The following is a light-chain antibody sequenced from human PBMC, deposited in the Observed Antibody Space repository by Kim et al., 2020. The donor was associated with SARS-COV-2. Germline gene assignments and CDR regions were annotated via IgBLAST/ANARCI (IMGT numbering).Light chain of an antibody. V-gene: IGKV1D-13*01. CDR2: DAS. Sequence: GDRVTITCRASQGINSGLAWYQQKPGNAPKLLIYDASTLESGVPSRFSGSGSGTDFTLTINSLQPEDFATYYCQQFNNYPLTFGGGTKV. CDR3: QQFNNYPLT. J-gene: IGKJ4*01. CDR1: QGINSG.